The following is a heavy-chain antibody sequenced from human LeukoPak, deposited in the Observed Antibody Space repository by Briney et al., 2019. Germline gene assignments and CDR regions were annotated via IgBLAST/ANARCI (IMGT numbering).Heavy chain of an antibody. D-gene: IGHD5-24*01. Sequence: GGSLRLSCAASGFTFSSYAMSWVRQAPGKGLEWVALMRLAGSVTYYVESVKGRFTISRDNTKNLLYLHMNNLRAEDTAVYYCAKDQSGFNPYYFDSWGQGALVTVSS. CDR2: MRLAGSVT. V-gene: IGHV3-7*01. J-gene: IGHJ4*02. CDR1: GFTFSSYA. CDR3: AKDQSGFNPYYFDS.